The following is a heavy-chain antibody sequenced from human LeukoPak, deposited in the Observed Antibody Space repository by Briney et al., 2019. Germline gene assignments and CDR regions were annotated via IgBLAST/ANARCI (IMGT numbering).Heavy chain of an antibody. J-gene: IGHJ6*02. Sequence: GGSLRLSCAASGFTFRTYWMNWVRQAPGKGLEWVAKINQDGDEKYYVGSVQGRFTISRDNADASVFLKLSSLRAEDTGVYYCARAEVEGSWSTFHYFYGMDVWGQGTTVTVSS. CDR3: ARAEVEGSWSTFHYFYGMDV. D-gene: IGHD6-13*01. CDR2: INQDGDEK. CDR1: GFTFRTYW. V-gene: IGHV3-7*01.